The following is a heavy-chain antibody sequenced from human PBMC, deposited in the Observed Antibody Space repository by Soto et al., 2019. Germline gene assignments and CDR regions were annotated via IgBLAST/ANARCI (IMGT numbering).Heavy chain of an antibody. CDR3: VFGPYLYDTNGYCY. J-gene: IGHJ4*02. CDR1: GCTFIDYY. Sequence: GSLRLSCAASGCTFIDYYMSWIRQAPGKGLEWVSYISSSGSTIYYADSVKGRFTISRDNAKNSLYLQMHSLRAEDTAVYYCVFGPYLYDTNGYCYCGQGPLVIVSS. CDR2: ISSSGSTI. D-gene: IGHD3-22*01. V-gene: IGHV3-11*01.